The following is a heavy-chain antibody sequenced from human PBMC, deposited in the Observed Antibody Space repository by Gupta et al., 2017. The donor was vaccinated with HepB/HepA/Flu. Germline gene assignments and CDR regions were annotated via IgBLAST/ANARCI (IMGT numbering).Heavy chain of an antibody. CDR2: ISYDGSNK. CDR3: ARERGDNSSGYFSPYYYGMDV. CDR1: GFTFSFYA. Sequence: QVQLIESGGGVVQPVGSLRLSCAASGFTFSFYAMHWVRQAPGKGLEWVSLISYDGSNKYYADSVKGRFTISRHNSKNTLYLQMNSLRAEDTAVYYCARERGDNSSGYFSPYYYGMDVWGQGTTVTVSS. D-gene: IGHD3-22*01. V-gene: IGHV3-30-3*01. J-gene: IGHJ6*02.